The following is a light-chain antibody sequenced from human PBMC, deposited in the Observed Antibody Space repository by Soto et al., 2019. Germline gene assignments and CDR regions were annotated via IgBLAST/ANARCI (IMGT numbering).Light chain of an antibody. CDR1: SSDVGGYNY. J-gene: IGLJ2*01. CDR2: GVN. V-gene: IGLV2-14*01. Sequence: QSVLTQPASVSGAPGQSITISCTGTSSDVGGYNYVSWYQQHPGKAPKLLIYGVNNRPSGISNRFSGSKSGNTASLTISGLHAEDEADYYCSSYTRSSTVIFGGGTKLTVL. CDR3: SSYTRSSTVI.